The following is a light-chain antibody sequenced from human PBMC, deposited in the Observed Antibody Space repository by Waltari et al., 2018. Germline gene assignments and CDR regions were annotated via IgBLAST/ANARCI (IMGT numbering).Light chain of an antibody. CDR3: QQYDNLPYS. J-gene: IGKJ2*03. CDR1: QDIDNH. Sequence: DIQMTQSPSSPSASVGDRVTITCQASQDIDNHLNWYQQKAGKVPKVLIYDASKLETGVPSRFSGSRSGTDFTFTISSLQPEDIATYYCQQYDNLPYSFGQGTKLEIK. CDR2: DAS. V-gene: IGKV1-33*01.